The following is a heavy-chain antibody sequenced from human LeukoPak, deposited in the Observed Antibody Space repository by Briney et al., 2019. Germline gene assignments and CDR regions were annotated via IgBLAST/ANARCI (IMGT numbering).Heavy chain of an antibody. CDR2: IYYSGST. Sequence: SETLSLTCTVSGGSTSSYYWSWIRQPPGKGLEWIGYIYYSGSTNYNPSLKSRVTISVDTSKNQFSLKLSSVTAADTAVYYCARASYCSGGSCFPFDYWGQGTLVTVSS. D-gene: IGHD2-15*01. CDR1: GGSTSSYY. J-gene: IGHJ4*02. V-gene: IGHV4-59*01. CDR3: ARASYCSGGSCFPFDY.